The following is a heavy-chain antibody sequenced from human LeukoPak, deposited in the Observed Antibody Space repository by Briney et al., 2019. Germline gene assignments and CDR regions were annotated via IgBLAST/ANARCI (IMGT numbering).Heavy chain of an antibody. D-gene: IGHD2-15*01. J-gene: IGHJ6*03. CDR1: GFTFSSYE. Sequence: GGSLRLSCAASGFTFSSYEMNWVRQAPGKGLEWVSYISSSGGTIYYADSVKGRFTISRDNDKNSLYLQMNSLRAEDTAVYYCARGGYCSGGSCYDYYYMDVWGKGTTVTVSS. CDR3: ARGGYCSGGSCYDYYYMDV. CDR2: ISSSGGTI. V-gene: IGHV3-48*03.